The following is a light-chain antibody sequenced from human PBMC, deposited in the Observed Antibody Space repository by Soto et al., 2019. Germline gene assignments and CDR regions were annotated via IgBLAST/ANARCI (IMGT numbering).Light chain of an antibody. V-gene: IGLV1-51*01. J-gene: IGLJ1*01. CDR1: SSNIGNNY. CDR2: DNN. CDR3: GTWDSSLSAYV. Sequence: QSVLTQPPSVSAAPGQKVTISCSGSSSNIGNNYVSWYQQLPGTAPKLLIYDNNKRPSGIPDRFSGSQSGTSATLGITGLQTGDEADYYCGTWDSSLSAYVFGTGTKVTGL.